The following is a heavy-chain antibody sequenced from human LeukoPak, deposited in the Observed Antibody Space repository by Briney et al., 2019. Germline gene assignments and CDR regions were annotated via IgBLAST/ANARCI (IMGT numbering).Heavy chain of an antibody. D-gene: IGHD1-1*01. CDR2: IKRKTDGGTT. V-gene: IGHV3-15*01. CDR1: GFTFSNAW. J-gene: IGHJ4*02. CDR3: TTDVTPPNRNDGLGY. Sequence: GGSLRLSCAASGFTFSNAWMSWVRQAPGKGLEWVGRIKRKTDGGTTDYAAPVKGRFTISRDDSKNTLSLQMNSLKTEDTAVYYCTTDVTPPNRNDGLGYWGQGTLVTVSS.